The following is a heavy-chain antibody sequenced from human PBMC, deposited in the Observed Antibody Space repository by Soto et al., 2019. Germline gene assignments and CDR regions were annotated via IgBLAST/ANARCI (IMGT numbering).Heavy chain of an antibody. Sequence: SVKVSCKASGGTFSSYAISWVRQAPGQGLEWMGGIIPIFGTANYAQKFQGRVTITADESTSTAYMELSSLRSEDTAVYYCARVGRPYDFWSEQTHYYYGMDVWGQGTTVTSP. CDR2: IIPIFGTA. D-gene: IGHD3-3*01. CDR3: ARVGRPYDFWSEQTHYYYGMDV. CDR1: GGTFSSYA. V-gene: IGHV1-69*13. J-gene: IGHJ6*02.